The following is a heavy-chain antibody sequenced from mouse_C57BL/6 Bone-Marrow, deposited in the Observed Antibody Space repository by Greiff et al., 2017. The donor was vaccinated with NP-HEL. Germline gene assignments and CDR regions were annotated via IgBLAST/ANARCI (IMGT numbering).Heavy chain of an antibody. CDR2: IYPRSGNT. Sequence: VKLVESGAELARPGASVKLSCKASGYTFTSYGISWVKQRTGQGLEWIGEIYPRSGNTYYNEKFKGKATLTADKSSSTAYMELRSLTSEDSAVYFCLTYYYGSSYLWGQGTLVTVSA. J-gene: IGHJ3*01. D-gene: IGHD1-1*01. V-gene: IGHV1-81*01. CDR1: GYTFTSYG. CDR3: LTYYYGSSYL.